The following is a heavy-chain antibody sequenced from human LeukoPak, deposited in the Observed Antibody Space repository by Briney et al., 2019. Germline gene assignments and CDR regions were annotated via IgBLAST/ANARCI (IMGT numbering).Heavy chain of an antibody. D-gene: IGHD3-9*01. CDR1: GYSFTSYW. Sequence: GESLQISCKGSGYSFTSYWIGWVRQLPGKGLEWMGIIYPGDSDTRYSPSFQGQVTISADESISTAYLQWSSLKASDTAMYYCARQGYDILTGYSYAFDIWGQGTMVTVSS. CDR3: ARQGYDILTGYSYAFDI. V-gene: IGHV5-51*01. CDR2: IYPGDSDT. J-gene: IGHJ3*02.